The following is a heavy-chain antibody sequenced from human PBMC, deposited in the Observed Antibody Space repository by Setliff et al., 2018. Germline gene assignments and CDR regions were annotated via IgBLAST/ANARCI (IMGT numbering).Heavy chain of an antibody. D-gene: IGHD6-19*01. V-gene: IGHV1-69*05. J-gene: IGHJ4*02. CDR3: ARSPPNRGFGSGWYGDF. CDR2: TIPMFGTT. Sequence: SVKVSCKASGGSFSSYGITWVRQAPGQGLEWMGGTIPMFGTTNYAQKFQGRVTIITDESTSTAYMELSSLRSEDTAVYYCARSPPNRGFGSGWYGDFWGQGTLVTVSS. CDR1: GGSFSSYG.